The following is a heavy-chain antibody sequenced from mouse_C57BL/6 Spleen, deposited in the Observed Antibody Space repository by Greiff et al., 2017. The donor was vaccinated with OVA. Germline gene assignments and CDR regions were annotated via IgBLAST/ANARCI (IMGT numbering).Heavy chain of an antibody. J-gene: IGHJ2*01. CDR3: ARIYNYGSGMDY. CDR2: IYWDDDK. V-gene: IGHV8-12*01. CDR1: GFSLSTSGMG. D-gene: IGHD1-1*01. Sequence: QVTLKVSGPGILQSSQTLSLTCSFSGFSLSTSGMGVSWIRQPSGKGLEWLAHIYWDDDKRYNPSLTSRLTISKDTSRYQVFHKITSVDTADTATDRCARIYNYGSGMDYWGQGTTLTVSS.